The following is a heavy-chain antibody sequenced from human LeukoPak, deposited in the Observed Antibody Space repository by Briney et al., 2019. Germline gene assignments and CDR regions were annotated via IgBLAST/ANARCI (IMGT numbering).Heavy chain of an antibody. CDR3: ARDGWGATPDY. CDR1: GFSFKTYN. CDR2: ISTGTTI. J-gene: IGHJ4*02. D-gene: IGHD1-26*01. V-gene: IGHV3-48*03. Sequence: GGSLRLSCAASGFSFKTYNVNWFRQAPGKGLEWVSYISTGTTIYYADSVKGRFIISRDNAKNSVFLQMNSLRAEDTAVYYCARDGWGATPDYWGQGTLVTVSS.